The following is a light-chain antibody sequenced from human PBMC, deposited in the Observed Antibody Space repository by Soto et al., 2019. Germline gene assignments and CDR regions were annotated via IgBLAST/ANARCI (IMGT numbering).Light chain of an antibody. CDR2: DAS. V-gene: IGKV3-11*01. J-gene: IGKJ1*01. Sequence: EIVLTPSPATLSLSPVERATLSCRASQSVSSYLAWYQQKPGQAPRLLIYDASNRATGIPARFSGSGSGTDFTLTISSLEPEDFAVYYCQQRSNWPPTFGQGTKV. CDR1: QSVSSY. CDR3: QQRSNWPPT.